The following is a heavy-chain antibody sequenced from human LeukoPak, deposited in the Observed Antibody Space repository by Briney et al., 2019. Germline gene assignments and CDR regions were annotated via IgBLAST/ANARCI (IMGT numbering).Heavy chain of an antibody. J-gene: IGHJ4*02. D-gene: IGHD4-17*01. V-gene: IGHV3-23*01. CDR3: ARFGDYGEY. CDR1: GFTFSLYG. CDR2: ISGNGSKT. Sequence: GGSLRLSCAASGFTFSLYGMSWVRQPPGKGLEWVSGISGNGSKTFYTRSVRGRFTISRDNSRNTVFPHLDSLRAEDTALYYCARFGDYGEYWGQGTLATVSS.